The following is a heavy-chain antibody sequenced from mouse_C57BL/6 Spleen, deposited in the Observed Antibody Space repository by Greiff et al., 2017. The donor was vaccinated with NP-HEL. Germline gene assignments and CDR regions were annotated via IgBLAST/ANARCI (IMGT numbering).Heavy chain of an antibody. V-gene: IGHV1-26*01. J-gene: IGHJ2*01. CDR1: GYTFTDYY. D-gene: IGHD1-1*01. CDR3: ARGDYYGSSYSFDY. Sequence: EVQLQQSGPELVKPGASVKISCKASGYTFTDYYMNWVKQSHGKSLEWIGDINPNNGGTSYNQKFKGKATLTVDKSSSTAYMELRSLTSEDSAVYYCARGDYYGSSYSFDYWGQGTTLTVSS. CDR2: INPNNGGT.